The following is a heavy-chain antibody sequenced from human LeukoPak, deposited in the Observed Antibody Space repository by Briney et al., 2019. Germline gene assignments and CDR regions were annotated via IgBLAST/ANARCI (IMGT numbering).Heavy chain of an antibody. D-gene: IGHD4-17*01. CDR1: GGSISSGGYY. V-gene: IGHV4-31*03. CDR2: IYYSGST. CDR3: ASLHGDYPYYYGMDV. J-gene: IGHJ6*02. Sequence: SQTLSLTCTVSGGSISSGGYYWIWIRQHPGKGLEWIGYIYYSGSTYYNPSLKSRVTISVDTSKNQFSLKLSSVTAADTAVYYCASLHGDYPYYYGMDVWGQGTTVTVSS.